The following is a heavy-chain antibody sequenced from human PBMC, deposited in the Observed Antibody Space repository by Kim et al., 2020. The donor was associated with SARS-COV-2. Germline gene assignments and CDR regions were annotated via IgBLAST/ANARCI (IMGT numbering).Heavy chain of an antibody. J-gene: IGHJ6*02. CDR2: INAGNGNT. Sequence: ASVKVSCKASGYTFTSYAMHWVRQAPGQRLEWMGWINAGNGNTKYSQKFQGRVTITRDTSASTAYMELSSLRSEDTAVYYCAMGHYYDSSGYYYNYYGMDVWGQGTTVTVSS. D-gene: IGHD3-22*01. CDR1: GYTFTSYA. CDR3: AMGHYYDSSGYYYNYYGMDV. V-gene: IGHV1-3*01.